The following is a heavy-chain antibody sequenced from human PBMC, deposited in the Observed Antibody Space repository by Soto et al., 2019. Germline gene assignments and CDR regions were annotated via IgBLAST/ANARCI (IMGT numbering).Heavy chain of an antibody. V-gene: IGHV3-48*02. CDR1: GSSFSTYD. Sequence: GGSLRLSCAASGSSFSTYDMDWVRQAPGKAPEWIAHISTTSFSIYYADSVKGRFTISRDNARTSLYLERKSLRDEDTAVYYCARERCFDSCCYSAWEYWGQGIMVNVSS. J-gene: IGHJ4*02. CDR2: ISTTSFSI. D-gene: IGHD2-21*01. CDR3: ARERCFDSCCYSAWEY.